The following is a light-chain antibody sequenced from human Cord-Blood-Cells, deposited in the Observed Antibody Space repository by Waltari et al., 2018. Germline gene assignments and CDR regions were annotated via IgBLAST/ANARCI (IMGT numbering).Light chain of an antibody. J-gene: IGLJ1*01. CDR2: EVS. Sequence: QSALTQPASVSGSPGQSITISCTGTSSDVGGYNYVPWYQHHPGKAPKLMIYEVSNRPSGVSNRFSGSKSGNTASLTISGLQAEDEADYYCSSYTSSSTLVFGTGTKVTVL. CDR1: SSDVGGYNY. V-gene: IGLV2-14*01. CDR3: SSYTSSSTLV.